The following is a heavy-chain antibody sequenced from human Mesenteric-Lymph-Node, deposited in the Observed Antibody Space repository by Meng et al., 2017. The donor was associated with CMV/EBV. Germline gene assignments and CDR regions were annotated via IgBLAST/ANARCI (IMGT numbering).Heavy chain of an antibody. CDR3: AKSIRRARTGTSGMDV. V-gene: IGHV3-30*02. D-gene: IGHD1-7*01. Sequence: GGSLRLSCAASGFTFSSYGMHWVRQAPGKGLEWVAFIRYDGSNKYYADSVKGRFTISRDNSKNTLYLQMNSLRAEDTAVYYCAKSIRRARTGTSGMDVWGQGNAGHRLL. CDR2: IRYDGSNK. CDR1: GFTFSSYG. J-gene: IGHJ6*02.